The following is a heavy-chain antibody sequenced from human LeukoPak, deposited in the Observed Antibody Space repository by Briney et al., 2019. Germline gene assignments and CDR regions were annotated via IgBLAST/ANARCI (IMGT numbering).Heavy chain of an antibody. CDR1: GFTFSDYY. J-gene: IGHJ3*02. Sequence: GGSLRLSCAASGFTFSDYYMSWIRQAPGKGLEGVSYISSSGSTIYYADSVKGRFTISRDNAKNSLYLQMNSLRAEDTAVYYCAREMGFRKSILRYFDWLALDAFDIWGQGTMVTVSS. CDR3: AREMGFRKSILRYFDWLALDAFDI. CDR2: ISSSGSTI. D-gene: IGHD3-9*01. V-gene: IGHV3-11*04.